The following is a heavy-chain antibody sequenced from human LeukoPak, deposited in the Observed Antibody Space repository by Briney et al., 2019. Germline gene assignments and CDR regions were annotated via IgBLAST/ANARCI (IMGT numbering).Heavy chain of an antibody. Sequence: ASVKVSCKASGYTFTRYDINWVRQATGQGLEWMGRIIPILGIANYAQKFQGRVTMTRNTSISTAYMELSSLRSEDTAVYYCARGGGQYYYDSSGYRVDAFDIWGQGTMVTVSS. CDR1: GYTFTRYD. J-gene: IGHJ3*02. CDR2: IIPILGIA. CDR3: ARGGGQYYYDSSGYRVDAFDI. V-gene: IGHV1-8*01. D-gene: IGHD3-22*01.